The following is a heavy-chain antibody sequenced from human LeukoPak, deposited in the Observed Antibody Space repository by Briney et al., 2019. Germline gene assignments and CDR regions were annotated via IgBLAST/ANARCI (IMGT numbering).Heavy chain of an antibody. J-gene: IGHJ4*02. Sequence: TPSETLSLTCAVYGGSFSGYYWSWIRQPPGKGLEWIGEINHSGSTNYNPSLKSRVTISVDTSKNQFSLKLSSVTAADTAVYYCARALARVATITLGYWGQGTLVTVSS. CDR1: GGSFSGYY. D-gene: IGHD5-12*01. V-gene: IGHV4-34*01. CDR2: INHSGST. CDR3: ARALARVATITLGY.